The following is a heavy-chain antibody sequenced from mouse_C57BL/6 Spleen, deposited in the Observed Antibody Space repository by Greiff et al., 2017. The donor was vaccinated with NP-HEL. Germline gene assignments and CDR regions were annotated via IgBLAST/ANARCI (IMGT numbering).Heavy chain of an antibody. CDR1: GYTFPRYW. V-gene: IGHV1-55*01. Sequence: QVQLQQPGAELVKPGASVKLSCKASGYTFPRYWLTWVKPRPGHGLEWIGEIYPGSGSTNYNEKFKGKATLTVDTSSSTAYMQLSSLTSEDSAVYYCARIYSNYWYFDVWGTGTTVTVDS. D-gene: IGHD2-5*01. J-gene: IGHJ1*03. CDR3: ARIYSNYWYFDV. CDR2: IYPGSGST.